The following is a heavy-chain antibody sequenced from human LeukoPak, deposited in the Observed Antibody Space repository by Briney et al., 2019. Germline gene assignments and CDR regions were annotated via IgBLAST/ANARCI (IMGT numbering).Heavy chain of an antibody. J-gene: IGHJ4*02. Sequence: SETLSLTCAVSGGSISSGGYFWSWIRQPPGKGLECIGYIYYSGSTNYNPSLKSRVTISVDTSKNQFSLKLSSVTAADTAVYYCARGPPGVVPYFDSWGQGTLVTVSS. D-gene: IGHD2-15*01. V-gene: IGHV4-61*08. CDR1: GGSISSGGYF. CDR2: IYYSGST. CDR3: ARGPPGVVPYFDS.